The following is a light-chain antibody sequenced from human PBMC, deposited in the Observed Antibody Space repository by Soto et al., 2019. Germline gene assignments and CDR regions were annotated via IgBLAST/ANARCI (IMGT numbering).Light chain of an antibody. V-gene: IGKV1-39*01. J-gene: IGKJ1*01. CDR1: QNIGVY. CDR3: HQTAANPWT. CDR2: AAY. Sequence: DIQMTQSPSSLSASVGERVTITCRASQNIGVYLNWYQKKPGKAPELLIHAAYSLQSGVPSTVSGRGSGTDFALTISSLQPEDFATYYCHQTAANPWTFAQGTKVDIK.